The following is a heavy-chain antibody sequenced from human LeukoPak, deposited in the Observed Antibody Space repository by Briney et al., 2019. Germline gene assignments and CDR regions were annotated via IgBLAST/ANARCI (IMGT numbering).Heavy chain of an antibody. D-gene: IGHD3-22*01. V-gene: IGHV1-69*01. CDR1: GGTFSSYA. J-gene: IGHJ4*02. CDR2: IIPIFGTA. Sequence: SVKVSCKASGGTFSSYAISWVRQAPGQGLEWMGGIIPIFGTANYAQKFQGRVTITADESTSTAYMELSSLRSEDTAVYYCARGIKGGTYYYDSSGFDPHYYFDYWGQGTLVTVSS. CDR3: ARGIKGGTYYYDSSGFDPHYYFDY.